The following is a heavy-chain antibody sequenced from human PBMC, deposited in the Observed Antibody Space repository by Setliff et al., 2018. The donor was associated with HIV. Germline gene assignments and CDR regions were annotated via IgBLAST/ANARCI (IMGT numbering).Heavy chain of an antibody. CDR2: IYPSDSDT. V-gene: IGHV5-51*01. CDR1: GFPFTTYR. Sequence: GESLKISCQAFGFPFTTYRISWVRQMPGKGLEWMGIIYPSDSDTRYSPSFQGQVTISADKSISIAYLQWNSLKASDTAMYYCARCSGSYPCDGMDVWGQGTTVTVSS. D-gene: IGHD1-26*01. J-gene: IGHJ6*02. CDR3: ARCSGSYPCDGMDV.